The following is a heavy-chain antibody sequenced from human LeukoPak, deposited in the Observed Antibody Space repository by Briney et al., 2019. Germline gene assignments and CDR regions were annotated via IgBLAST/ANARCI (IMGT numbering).Heavy chain of an antibody. CDR3: ARGAQVVVVPAAAAAVNY. Sequence: KAGGSLRLSCAASGFTFSSYSMNWVRQAPGKGLEWVSSISSSSSYIYYADSVKGRFTISRDNAKNSLYLQMNCLRAEDTAVYYCARGAQVVVVPAAAAAVNYWGQGTLVTVSS. J-gene: IGHJ4*02. D-gene: IGHD2-2*01. CDR1: GFTFSSYS. CDR2: ISSSSSYI. V-gene: IGHV3-21*01.